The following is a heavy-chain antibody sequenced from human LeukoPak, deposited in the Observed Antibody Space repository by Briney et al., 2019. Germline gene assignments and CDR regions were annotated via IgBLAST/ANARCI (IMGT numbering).Heavy chain of an antibody. CDR1: GGSISSYN. D-gene: IGHD6-19*01. J-gene: IGHJ4*02. CDR2: LYSSGST. CDR3: ARHSSGCSFDS. Sequence: SETLSLTCTDSGGSISSYNWSWIRQPAGKGLEWIGRLYSSGSTNYSPSLKSRITMSADTSKNQFSLKLNSVTAADTAVYYCARHSSGCSFDSWGQGTLVTVSS. V-gene: IGHV4-4*07.